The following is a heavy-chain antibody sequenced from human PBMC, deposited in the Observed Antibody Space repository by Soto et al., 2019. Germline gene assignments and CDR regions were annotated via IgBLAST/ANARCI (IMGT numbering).Heavy chain of an antibody. Sequence: ASVKVSCTASGYTFTGYYMHWVRQAPGQGLEWMGWINPNSGGTNYAQKFQGWVTMTRDTSISTAYMELSRLRSDDTAVYYCARAHCGGDCYSGVDYWGQGTLVTVSS. D-gene: IGHD2-21*02. CDR3: ARAHCGGDCYSGVDY. V-gene: IGHV1-2*04. J-gene: IGHJ4*02. CDR1: GYTFTGYY. CDR2: INPNSGGT.